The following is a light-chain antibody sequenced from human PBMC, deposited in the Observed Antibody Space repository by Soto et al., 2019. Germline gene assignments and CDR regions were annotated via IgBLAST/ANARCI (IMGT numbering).Light chain of an antibody. CDR1: QSVSSY. V-gene: IGKV3-11*01. CDR3: QQRSKWPPLT. Sequence: EIVLTQSPATLSLSPGERATLSCRASQSVSSYLAWYQQKPGQAPRLLIYDASIRATGIPARFSGSGSGTDFTRTISSLEPEDFALYYCQQRSKWPPLTFGGGTKVEIK. J-gene: IGKJ4*01. CDR2: DAS.